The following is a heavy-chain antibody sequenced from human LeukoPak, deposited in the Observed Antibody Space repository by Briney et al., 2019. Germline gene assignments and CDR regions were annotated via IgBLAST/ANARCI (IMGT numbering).Heavy chain of an antibody. D-gene: IGHD2-2*01. CDR3: AAYYGRYCSSTSCPFDY. J-gene: IGHJ4*02. Sequence: PGGSLRLSCGVSGFMFRTNWMSWVRQAPGKGLEWVSAISGSGGNTYYADSVKGRFTISRDNSKNTLYLQMNSLRAEDTAVYYCAAYYGRYCSSTSCPFDYWAQGTLVTVSS. V-gene: IGHV3-23*01. CDR1: GFMFRTNW. CDR2: ISGSGGNT.